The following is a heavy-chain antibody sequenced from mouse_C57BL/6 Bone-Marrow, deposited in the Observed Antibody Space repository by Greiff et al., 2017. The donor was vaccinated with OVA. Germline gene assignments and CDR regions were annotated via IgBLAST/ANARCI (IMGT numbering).Heavy chain of an antibody. CDR3: ARIAGIITTVVARDYAMDY. D-gene: IGHD1-1*01. J-gene: IGHJ4*01. CDR1: GFSLSTFGMG. CDR2: IWWDDDK. V-gene: IGHV8-8*01. Sequence: QVTLKVCGPGILQPSQTLSLTCSFSGFSLSTFGMGVGWIRQPSGKGLEWLAHIWWDDDKYYNPALKSRLTISKDTSKNQVFLKIANVDTADTATYYCARIAGIITTVVARDYAMDYWGQGTSVTVSS.